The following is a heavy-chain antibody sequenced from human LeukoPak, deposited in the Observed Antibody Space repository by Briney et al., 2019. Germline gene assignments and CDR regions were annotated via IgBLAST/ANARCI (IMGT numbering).Heavy chain of an antibody. D-gene: IGHD3-3*01. CDR2: TDSGGGT. CDR1: GXTVSSNS. J-gene: IGHJ3*02. V-gene: IGHV3-66*01. CDR3: ARGFGPNGFDI. Sequence: HPGGSLRLSCAASGXTVSSNSMSWVRQAPGKGLEWVSVTDSGGGTDYADSVKGRFNISRDNSKNSLHFQMNSLRAEDTAVYYCARGFGPNGFDIWGQGTMVTVSA.